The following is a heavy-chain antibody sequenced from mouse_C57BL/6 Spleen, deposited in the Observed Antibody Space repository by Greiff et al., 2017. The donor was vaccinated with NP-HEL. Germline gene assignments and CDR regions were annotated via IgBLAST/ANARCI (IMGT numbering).Heavy chain of an antibody. CDR1: GFTFSSYG. D-gene: IGHD2-4*01. V-gene: IGHV5-6*01. Sequence: EVQGVESGGDLVKPGGSLKLSCAASGFTFSSYGMSWVRQTPDKRLEWVATISSGGSYTYYPDSVKGRFTISRDNAKNTLYLQMSSLKSEDTAMYYCARQDDYDYLFDYWGQGTTLTVSS. CDR3: ARQDDYDYLFDY. CDR2: ISSGGSYT. J-gene: IGHJ2*01.